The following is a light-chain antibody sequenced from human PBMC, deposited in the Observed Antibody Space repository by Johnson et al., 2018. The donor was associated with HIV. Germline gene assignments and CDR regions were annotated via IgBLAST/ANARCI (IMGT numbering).Light chain of an antibody. CDR1: SSNIGKNY. CDR2: DDH. CDR3: GTWDSSLRAYV. V-gene: IGLV1-51*01. Sequence: QSMLTQPPSVSAAPGQKVTISCSGSSSNIGKNYVSWYQQLPGTAPKLLIFDDHKRPSGIPDRFSGSKSGPSATLGITGLQTGDEADYYCGTWDSSLRAYVFGTGTKVTVL. J-gene: IGLJ1*01.